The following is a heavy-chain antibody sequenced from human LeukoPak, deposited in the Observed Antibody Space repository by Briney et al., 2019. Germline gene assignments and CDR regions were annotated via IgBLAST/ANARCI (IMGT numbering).Heavy chain of an antibody. D-gene: IGHD6-19*01. CDR2: IYPGDSDT. CDR3: ARVRRSSGWFGDY. CDR1: GYSFTSYW. Sequence: GESLKISCKGSGYSFTSYWIGWVRQMPGKGLEWMGIIYPGDSDTRYSPSFQGQVTIPADKPVSTAYLQWSSLKASDTAIYYCARVRRSSGWFGDYWGQGTLVTVSS. J-gene: IGHJ4*02. V-gene: IGHV5-51*04.